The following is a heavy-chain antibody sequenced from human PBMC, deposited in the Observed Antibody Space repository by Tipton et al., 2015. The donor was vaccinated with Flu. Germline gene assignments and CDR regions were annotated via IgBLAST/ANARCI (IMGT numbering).Heavy chain of an antibody. CDR2: IYSGGST. CDR1: GFTVSSNY. V-gene: IGHV3-53*01. Sequence: QLVQSGGGLIQRGGSLRLSCVVSGFTVSSNYMTWVRQAPGKGLEWVSVIYSGGSTKYADAVTGRFTISRDNSKNTLYLQMNSLRAEDTAVYYCARGRGYCVTNTCLLPFDFWGQGTLVTVSS. CDR3: ARGRGYCVTNTCLLPFDF. D-gene: IGHD2-15*01. J-gene: IGHJ4*02.